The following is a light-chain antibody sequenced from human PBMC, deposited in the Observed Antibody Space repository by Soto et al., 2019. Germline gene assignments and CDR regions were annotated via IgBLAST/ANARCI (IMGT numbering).Light chain of an antibody. CDR2: DAS. Sequence: EIVLTQSPATLSLSPGERATLSCRASQSVSSYLAWYQQKPGQAPRLLIYDASNRATGIPARFSGSGSGTDCAITISSLAPEDFAVYYCQQRSNWPPTFGQETRLEIK. CDR1: QSVSSY. V-gene: IGKV3-11*01. J-gene: IGKJ5*01. CDR3: QQRSNWPPT.